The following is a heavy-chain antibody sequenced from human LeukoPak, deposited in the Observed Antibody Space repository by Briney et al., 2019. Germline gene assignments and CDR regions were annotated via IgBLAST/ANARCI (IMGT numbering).Heavy chain of an antibody. Sequence: ASVKVSCKASGYTFTSYYMHWVRQAPGQGLEWMGIINPSGGSTSYAQKFQGRVTMTRDTSTSTVYMELSSLRPEDTAVYYCAREPAPRAAAGTGDYWGQGTLVTVSS. CDR1: GYTFTSYY. D-gene: IGHD6-13*01. V-gene: IGHV1-46*01. J-gene: IGHJ4*02. CDR3: AREPAPRAAAGTGDY. CDR2: INPSGGST.